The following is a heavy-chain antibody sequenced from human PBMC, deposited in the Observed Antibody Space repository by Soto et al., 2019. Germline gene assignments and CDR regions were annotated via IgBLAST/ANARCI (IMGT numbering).Heavy chain of an antibody. CDR1: GFTFSSYA. J-gene: IGHJ4*02. D-gene: IGHD3-10*01. Sequence: GGSLRLSCAASGFTFSSYAMSWVRQAPGKGLEWVSAISTSGTRTYYADSLKGRFTISRDNSKNMLYLHMHSLRAEDTAVYFCAQNGGSGTYYAFDYWGQGTLVTVSS. CDR3: AQNGGSGTYYAFDY. CDR2: ISTSGTRT. V-gene: IGHV3-23*01.